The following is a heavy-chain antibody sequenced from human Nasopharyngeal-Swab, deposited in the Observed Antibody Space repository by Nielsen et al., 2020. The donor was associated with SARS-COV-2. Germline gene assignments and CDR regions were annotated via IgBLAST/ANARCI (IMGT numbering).Heavy chain of an antibody. V-gene: IGHV3-30*18. CDR2: ISYDGTNK. D-gene: IGHD6-13*01. CDR1: GFSFSSYV. J-gene: IGHJ1*01. CDR3: AKGGRYRSSWYTD. Sequence: GESLKISCAASGFSFSSYVMHWVRQAPGKGLEWVADISYDGTNKYYADSVKGRFTISRDNSKNTLSLQMNSLRVEDTAVYHCAKGGRYRSSWYTDWGQGKLVTVSS.